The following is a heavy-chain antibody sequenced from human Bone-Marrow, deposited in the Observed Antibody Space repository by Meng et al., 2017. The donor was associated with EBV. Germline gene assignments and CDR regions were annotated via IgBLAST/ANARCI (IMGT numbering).Heavy chain of an antibody. D-gene: IGHD3-10*01. CDR2: IYYSGNT. CDR1: RDSISTSNYY. Sequence: QLQLQESGPGLVKPSEXLSLTCTGSRDSISTSNYYWGWIRQPPGKGLEWIGSIYYSGNTYYNPSLKSRVTISVDTSKNQFSLKLSSVTAADTAVYYCASIQITMVRGLRSWGQGTMVTVSS. J-gene: IGHJ4*02. CDR3: ASIQITMVRGLRS. V-gene: IGHV4-39*07.